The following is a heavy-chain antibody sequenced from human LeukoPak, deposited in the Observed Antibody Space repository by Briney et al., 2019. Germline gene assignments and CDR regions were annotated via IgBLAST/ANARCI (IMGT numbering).Heavy chain of an antibody. CDR2: ISSSGSTK. D-gene: IGHD3-3*01. CDR1: GFTFSSYA. Sequence: GSLTLSCAASGFTFSSYAMNWVRQAPGKGLEWVSYISSSGSTKYYADSVKGRFTIFRDNAKNSLYLQMNSLRAEDTAVYYCARERDGWSGVPFDYWGQGTLVTVSS. J-gene: IGHJ4*02. CDR3: ARERDGWSGVPFDY. V-gene: IGHV3-48*04.